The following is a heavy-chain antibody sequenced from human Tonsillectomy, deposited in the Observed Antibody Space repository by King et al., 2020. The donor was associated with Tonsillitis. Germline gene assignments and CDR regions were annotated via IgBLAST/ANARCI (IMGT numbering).Heavy chain of an antibody. J-gene: IGHJ4*02. CDR2: ITSSNSYK. V-gene: IGHV3-21*01. D-gene: IGHD3-3*01. CDR3: ARDLSYYFWGEGFDY. CDR1: GFTFSSYS. Sequence: VQLVESGGGLVKPGGSLRPSCAASGFTFSSYSMNWVRQAPGKGLEWVSSITSSNSYKYYAAPVKGRFTISRDNARNSLYLQMNSLRAEDTAVYYCARDLSYYFWGEGFDYWGQGTLVTVSS.